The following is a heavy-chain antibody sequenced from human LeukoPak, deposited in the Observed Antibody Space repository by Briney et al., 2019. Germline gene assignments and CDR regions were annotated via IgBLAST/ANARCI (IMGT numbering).Heavy chain of an antibody. J-gene: IGHJ5*02. Sequence: GGSLRLSCAASGFTFSSYSMNWVRQAPGKGLEWVSYISSSSSTIYYAHSVKGRFTISRDNAKNSLYLQMNSLRAEDTAVYYCARDGSPYSMVRGVTWFDPWGQGTLVTVSS. CDR2: ISSSSSTI. CDR1: GFTFSSYS. CDR3: ARDGSPYSMVRGVTWFDP. D-gene: IGHD3-10*01. V-gene: IGHV3-48*01.